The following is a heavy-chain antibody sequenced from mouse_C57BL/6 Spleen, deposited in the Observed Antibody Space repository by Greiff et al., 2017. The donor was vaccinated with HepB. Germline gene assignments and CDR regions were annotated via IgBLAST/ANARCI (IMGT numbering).Heavy chain of an antibody. Sequence: DVMLVESGGSLVKPGGSLKLSCAASGFTFSSYAMSWVRQTPEKRLEWVATISDGGSYTYYPDNVKGRFTISRENAKNNLYLQMSHLKSEDTAMYYCAREGSRRYFDYWGQGTTLTVSS. CDR1: GFTFSSYA. V-gene: IGHV5-4*01. CDR3: AREGSRRYFDY. D-gene: IGHD1-1*01. CDR2: ISDGGSYT. J-gene: IGHJ2*01.